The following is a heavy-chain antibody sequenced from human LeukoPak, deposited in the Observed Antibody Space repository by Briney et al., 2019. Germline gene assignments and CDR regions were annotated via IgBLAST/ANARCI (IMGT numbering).Heavy chain of an antibody. CDR1: GFTFGSYG. J-gene: IGHJ4*02. CDR3: AKDWHTVTSFDY. CDR2: ISYDGRSK. V-gene: IGHV3-30*18. D-gene: IGHD4-17*01. Sequence: GRSLRLSCAASGFTFGSYGMHWVRQAAGKGLEWVGVISYDGRSKYYVDSVKGRFTISRDNSKNTLYLQMNSLRAEDTAVYYCAKDWHTVTSFDYWGQGTLVTVSS.